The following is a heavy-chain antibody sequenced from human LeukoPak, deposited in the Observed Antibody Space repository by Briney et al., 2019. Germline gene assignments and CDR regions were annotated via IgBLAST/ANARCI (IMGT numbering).Heavy chain of an antibody. CDR1: GFTFSSYS. CDR2: ISSSSSYI. Sequence: PGGSLRLSCAASGFTFSSYSMNWVRQAPGKGLEWVSSISSSSSYIYYADSVKGRFTISRDNAKNSLYLQMNSLRPEDTAVYYCARDSPTKYCSSTSCYRVDFDYWGQGTLVTVSS. V-gene: IGHV3-21*01. D-gene: IGHD2-2*01. CDR3: ARDSPTKYCSSTSCYRVDFDY. J-gene: IGHJ4*02.